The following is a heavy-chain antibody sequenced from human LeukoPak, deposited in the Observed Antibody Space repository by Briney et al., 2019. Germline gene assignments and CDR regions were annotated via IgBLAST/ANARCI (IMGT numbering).Heavy chain of an antibody. J-gene: IGHJ4*02. CDR1: GFTFSNDW. CDR2: INQDESKK. CDR3: ARDHASRADY. Sequence: PGGSLRLSCAASGFTFSNDWMCWVRQAPGKGLEWVANINQDESKKYYADSVKGRFTISRDNAKNSLYLQMSSLTAEDTAIYYCARDHASRADYWGQGTLVTVSS. V-gene: IGHV3-7*01. D-gene: IGHD2-2*01.